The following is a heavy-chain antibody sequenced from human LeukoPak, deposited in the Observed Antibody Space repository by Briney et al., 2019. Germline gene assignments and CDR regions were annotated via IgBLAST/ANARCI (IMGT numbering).Heavy chain of an antibody. D-gene: IGHD2-15*01. CDR2: IIPIFGTA. V-gene: IGHV1-69*05. J-gene: IGHJ4*02. Sequence: SVEVSCKASGGTFSSYAISWVRQAPGQGLEWMGGIIPIFGTANYAQKFQGRVTITTDESTSTAYMELSSLRSEDTAVYYCARDLTWCSGGSCPEINWGQGTLVTVSS. CDR1: GGTFSSYA. CDR3: ARDLTWCSGGSCPEIN.